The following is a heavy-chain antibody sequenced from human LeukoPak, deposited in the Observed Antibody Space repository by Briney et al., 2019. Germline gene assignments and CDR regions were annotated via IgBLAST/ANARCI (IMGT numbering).Heavy chain of an antibody. D-gene: IGHD2-15*01. CDR3: AKEPKPIGYCSGGSCFTPIYYYYGMDV. CDR1: GFTFSDYY. Sequence: PGGSLRLSCAAPGFTFSDYYMSWIRQAPGKGLEWVSYISSSGSTIYYADSVKGRFTISRDNAKNSLYLQMNSLRAEDTAVYYCAKEPKPIGYCSGGSCFTPIYYYYGMDVWGQGTTVTVSS. J-gene: IGHJ6*02. CDR2: ISSSGSTI. V-gene: IGHV3-11*04.